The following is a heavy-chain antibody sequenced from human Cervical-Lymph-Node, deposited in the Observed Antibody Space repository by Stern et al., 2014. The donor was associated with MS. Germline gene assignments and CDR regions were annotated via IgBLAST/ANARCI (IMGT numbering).Heavy chain of an antibody. CDR3: ARRQGTSRPAPMDV. D-gene: IGHD2-2*01. J-gene: IGHJ6*02. CDR1: GFTFSSYS. V-gene: IGHV3-21*01. CDR2: ISSSSSYI. Sequence: EVQLVESGGGLVKPGGSLRLSCAASGFTFSSYSMNWVRQAPGKGLEWVSSISSSSSYIYYADSVKGRFTISRDNAKNSLYLQMNSLRAEDTAVYYCARRQGTSRPAPMDVWGQGTTVTVSS.